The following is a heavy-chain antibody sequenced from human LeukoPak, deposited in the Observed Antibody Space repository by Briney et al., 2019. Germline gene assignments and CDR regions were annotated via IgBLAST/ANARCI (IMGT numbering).Heavy chain of an antibody. CDR1: GYSFTSYW. CDR2: IYPGDSDT. Sequence: GESLKISCKGSGYSFTSYWIGWVRQMPGKGLEWMGIIYPGDSDTRYSPSFQGQVTISADKSISTAYPQWSSLKASDTAMYYCARGTDCSSTSCYNQASYYYYMDVWGKGTTVTVSS. V-gene: IGHV5-51*01. J-gene: IGHJ6*03. CDR3: ARGTDCSSTSCYNQASYYYYMDV. D-gene: IGHD2-2*01.